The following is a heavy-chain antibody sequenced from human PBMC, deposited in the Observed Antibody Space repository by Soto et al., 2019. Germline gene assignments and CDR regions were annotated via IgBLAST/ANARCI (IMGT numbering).Heavy chain of an antibody. J-gene: IGHJ3*02. CDR1: GYTFTSYG. CDR3: ARLGVDFYSYVPGAFDI. V-gene: IGHV1-18*01. Sequence: ASVKVSCKASGYTFTSYGISWVRQAPGQGLEWMGWISAYNGNTNYAQKLQGRVTMTTDTSTSTAYMELRSLRSDDTAVYYCARLGVDFYSYVPGAFDIWGPGTLVTVSS. D-gene: IGHD3-3*01. CDR2: ISAYNGNT.